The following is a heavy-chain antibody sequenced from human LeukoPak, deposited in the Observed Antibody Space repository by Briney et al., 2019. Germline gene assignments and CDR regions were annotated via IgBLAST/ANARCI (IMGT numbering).Heavy chain of an antibody. J-gene: IGHJ1*01. CDR3: ARAVTSTEGY. CDR2: INDGGSGK. CDR1: GFTFSSYE. Sequence: GGSLRLSCAASGFTFSSYEMNWVRQAPGKGLEWVASINDGGSGKYYVDSVKGRFTISRDNAQKSLYLEMHSLRAEDTAVYYCARAVTSTEGYWGQGTLVTVSS. D-gene: IGHD4-17*01. V-gene: IGHV3-7*03.